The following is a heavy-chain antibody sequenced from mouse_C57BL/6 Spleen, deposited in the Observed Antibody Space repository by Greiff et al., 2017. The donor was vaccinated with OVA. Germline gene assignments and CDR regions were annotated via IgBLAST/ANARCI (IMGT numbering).Heavy chain of an antibody. CDR3: ARSGGHGSHFDY. V-gene: IGHV1-55*01. D-gene: IGHD2-2*01. J-gene: IGHJ2*01. CDR2: IYPGSGST. Sequence: QVQLQQSGAELVKPGASAKMSCKASGYTFTSYWITWVKQRPGQGLEWIGDIYPGSGSTNYNEKFKSKATLTVDTSSSTAYMQLSSLTSEDSAVYYCARSGGHGSHFDYWGQGTTLTVSS. CDR1: GYTFTSYW.